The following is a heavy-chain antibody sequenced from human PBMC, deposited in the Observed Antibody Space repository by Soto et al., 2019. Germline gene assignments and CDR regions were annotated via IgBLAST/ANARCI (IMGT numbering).Heavy chain of an antibody. CDR1: GYIFTNYG. J-gene: IGHJ4*02. D-gene: IGHD3-16*01. Sequence: QVQLVQSGPEVKKAGASVKVSCKASGYIFTNYGITWVRQAPGQGLEWMGWISANNGHTNYAQKFQGRVTMTTDTSTSTAYMELRSLRSDDTAVYYCARDFVGVTSRKDYWGQGTLVTVSS. CDR2: ISANNGHT. V-gene: IGHV1-18*01. CDR3: ARDFVGVTSRKDY.